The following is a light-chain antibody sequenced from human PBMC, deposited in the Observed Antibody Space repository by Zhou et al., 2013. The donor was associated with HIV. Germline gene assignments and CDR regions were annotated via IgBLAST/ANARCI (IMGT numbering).Light chain of an antibody. J-gene: IGKJ4*01. CDR3: QQYGYSPPT. Sequence: ENVLTQSPGTLSVSPGERVTLSCRASQSVTSSFFDCYHQKPGQAPRLLIYGASSRATGIPDRFSGSGSGTDFTLTISRLEPEDFAVFHCQQYGYSPPTFGGGTKVEIK. CDR1: QSVTSSF. V-gene: IGKV3-20*01. CDR2: GAS.